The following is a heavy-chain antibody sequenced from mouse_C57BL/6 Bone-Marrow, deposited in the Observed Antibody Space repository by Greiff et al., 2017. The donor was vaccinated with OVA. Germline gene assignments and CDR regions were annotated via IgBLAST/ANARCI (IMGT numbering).Heavy chain of an antibody. D-gene: IGHD2-2*01. J-gene: IGHJ2*01. CDR2: IYPGSGST. CDR3: ANGYDGGRGLDY. CDR1: GYTFTSYW. Sequence: QVQLKQSGAELVKPGASVKMSCKASGYTFTSYWITWVKQRPGQGLEWIGDIYPGSGSTNYNEKFKSKATLTVDTSSSTAYMQLSSLTSEDSAVYYCANGYDGGRGLDYWGQGTTLTVSS. V-gene: IGHV1-55*01.